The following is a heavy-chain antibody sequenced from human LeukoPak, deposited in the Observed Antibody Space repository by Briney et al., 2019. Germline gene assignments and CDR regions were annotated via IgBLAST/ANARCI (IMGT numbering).Heavy chain of an antibody. CDR3: TRGSGVAGDY. Sequence: ASVKVSCKASGYTFTGYYMHWVRQATGQGLEWMGWLSPNSGQTAYAQKFQGRVTMTRDISISTFYMELSSLTSEDTAVYYCTRGSGVAGDYWGQGTLVTVSS. V-gene: IGHV1-8*02. CDR1: GYTFTGYY. CDR2: LSPNSGQT. J-gene: IGHJ4*02. D-gene: IGHD6-19*01.